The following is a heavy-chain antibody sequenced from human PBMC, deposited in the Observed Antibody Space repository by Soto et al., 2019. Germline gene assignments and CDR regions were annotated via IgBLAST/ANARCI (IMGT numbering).Heavy chain of an antibody. J-gene: IGHJ3*02. CDR2: INPNSGGT. CDR1: GYTFTGYY. V-gene: IGHV1-2*04. D-gene: IGHD2-2*01. Sequence: ASVKVSCKASGYTFTGYYMHWVRQAPGQGLEWMGWINPNSGGTNYAQKFQGWVTMTRDTSISTAHMELSRLRSDDTAVYYCARKRGPYCSSTSCYYDASDIWGQGTMVTVSS. CDR3: ARKRGPYCSSTSCYYDASDI.